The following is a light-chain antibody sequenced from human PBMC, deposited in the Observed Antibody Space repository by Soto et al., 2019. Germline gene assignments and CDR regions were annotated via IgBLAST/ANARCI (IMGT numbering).Light chain of an antibody. V-gene: IGKV3-20*01. J-gene: IGKJ1*01. CDR3: QRFGSSPWT. Sequence: EIVLTQSPGTLSLSPGERATLSCRASQYVSTSNLAWYQQKPGQAPRLLIYGASNRATGIPDRFSGSGSGTDFTLTISRLESEDFEVYYCQRFGSSPWTFGQGTKVEIK. CDR2: GAS. CDR1: QYVSTSN.